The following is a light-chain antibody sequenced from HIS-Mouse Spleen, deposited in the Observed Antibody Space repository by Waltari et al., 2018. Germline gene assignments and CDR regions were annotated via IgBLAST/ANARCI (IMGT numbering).Light chain of an antibody. CDR3: CSYAGSSSVV. V-gene: IGLV2-23*01. Sequence: QSALTQPASVSGSPGQSITISCTGTSSDVGSDNLFSWYQQHPGKAPKLMMYEGSKRPSGVSNRFSGSKSGNTASLTISGLQAEDEADYYCCSYAGSSSVVFGGGTKLTVL. J-gene: IGLJ2*01. CDR1: SSDVGSDNL. CDR2: EGS.